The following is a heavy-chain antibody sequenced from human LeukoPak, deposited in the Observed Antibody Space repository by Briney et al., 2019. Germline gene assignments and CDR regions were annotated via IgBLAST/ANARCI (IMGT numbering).Heavy chain of an antibody. J-gene: IGHJ4*02. CDR3: ARQGNGPYFDN. V-gene: IGHV4-39*01. Sequence: PSETLSLTCTFSGVSMSRSSDYWVWIRQPPGKGLEWIGSIYYIGRTYYSPSLKSRVTISIDTSKTQFSLMLSSVTVADTAVYYCARQGNGPYFDNWGQGTLVSVSS. CDR1: GVSMSRSSDY. CDR2: IYYIGRT.